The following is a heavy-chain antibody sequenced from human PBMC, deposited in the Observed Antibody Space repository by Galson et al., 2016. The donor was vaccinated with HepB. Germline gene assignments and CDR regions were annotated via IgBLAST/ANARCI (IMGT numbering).Heavy chain of an antibody. CDR2: VSWNSGSV. Sequence: CAASGFTFDDYGMHWVRQAPGKGLEWVSGVSWNSGSVGYADPVKGRFTISRDNAKKYVYLQISSLRTEDTALYFCAKEIGNWDEDSFYYYGLDIWGQGTTVTVSS. CDR3: AKEIGNWDEDSFYYYGLDI. J-gene: IGHJ6*02. CDR1: GFTFDDYG. V-gene: IGHV3-9*01. D-gene: IGHD1-1*01.